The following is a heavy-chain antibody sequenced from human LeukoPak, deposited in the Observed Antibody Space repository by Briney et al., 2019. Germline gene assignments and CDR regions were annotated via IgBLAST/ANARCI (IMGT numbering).Heavy chain of an antibody. D-gene: IGHD3-22*01. CDR3: AREYYYDSSGSWFDP. CDR2: INPNGGGT. CDR1: GYTFTGYY. Sequence: ASVKVSCKASGYTFTGYYMHWVRQAPGQGLEWMGWINPNGGGTNYAQKFQGRVTMTRNTSISTAYMELSRLRSDDTAVYYCAREYYYDSSGSWFDPWGQGTLVTVSS. V-gene: IGHV1-2*02. J-gene: IGHJ5*02.